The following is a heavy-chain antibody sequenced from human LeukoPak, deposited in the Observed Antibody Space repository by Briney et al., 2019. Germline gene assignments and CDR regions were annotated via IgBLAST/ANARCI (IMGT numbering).Heavy chain of an antibody. Sequence: GRSLRLSCAASGFTFGPYWMHWVRQVPGKGLVWVSDINSDGTITHYADSVKGRFTVSRDNAQDTLYLQMNSLRAEDTAVYYCARGTALQDYWGQGTLVTVSS. D-gene: IGHD2-2*02. CDR2: INSDGTIT. J-gene: IGHJ4*02. CDR3: ARGTALQDY. V-gene: IGHV3-74*01. CDR1: GFTFGPYW.